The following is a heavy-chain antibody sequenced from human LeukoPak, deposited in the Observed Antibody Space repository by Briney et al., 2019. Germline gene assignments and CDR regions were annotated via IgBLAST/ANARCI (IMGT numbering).Heavy chain of an antibody. CDR3: ARGNNYYDSSGYYYYYYYMDV. CDR1: GYTFTGYY. Sequence: GASVKVSCKASGYTFTGYYMHWVRQAPGQGLEWMGWINPNSGGTNYAQKFQGRVTMTRDTSISTAYMELSRLRSDDTAVYYCARGNNYYDSSGYYYYYYYMDVWGKGTTVTISS. D-gene: IGHD3-22*01. V-gene: IGHV1-2*02. J-gene: IGHJ6*03. CDR2: INPNSGGT.